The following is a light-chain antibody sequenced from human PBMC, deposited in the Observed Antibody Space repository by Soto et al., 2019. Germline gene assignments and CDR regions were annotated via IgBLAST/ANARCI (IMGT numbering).Light chain of an antibody. J-gene: IGLJ1*01. CDR2: LEGSGSY. V-gene: IGLV4-60*03. Sequence: QPVLTQSSSASASLGSSVKLTCTLSSRHSSYIIAWHQQQPGKAPRYLMKLEGSGSYNKGSGVPDRFSGSSSGADRYLTISNLQSEDEADYYCETWDSNPRVFGTGTKLTVL. CDR1: SRHSSYI. CDR3: ETWDSNPRV.